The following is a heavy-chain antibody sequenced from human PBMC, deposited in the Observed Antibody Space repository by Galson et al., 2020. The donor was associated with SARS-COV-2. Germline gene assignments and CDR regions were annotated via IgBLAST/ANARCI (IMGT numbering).Heavy chain of an antibody. CDR1: GYSFTSYW. V-gene: IGHV5-51*01. Sequence: GESLKISCKGSGYSFTSYWIGWVRQMPGKGLEWLGIIYPGDSDTRYSPSFQGQVTISADKSISTAYLQWSSLKASDTAMYYCASAYSSSWYYFDYWGQGTLVTVSS. D-gene: IGHD6-13*01. CDR2: IYPGDSDT. CDR3: ASAYSSSWYYFDY. J-gene: IGHJ4*02.